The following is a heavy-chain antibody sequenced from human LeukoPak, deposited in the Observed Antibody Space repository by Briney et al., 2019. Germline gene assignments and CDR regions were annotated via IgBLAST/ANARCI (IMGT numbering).Heavy chain of an antibody. CDR2: IYYSGST. Sequence: SETLSLTCTVSGGSISSSSYYWGWIRQPPGKGLEWIGSIYYSGSTYYNPSLKSRVTISVDTSKNQFSLKLSSVTAADTAVYYCARERGHCSSTSCYDWFDPWGQGTLVTVSS. J-gene: IGHJ5*02. D-gene: IGHD2-2*01. CDR1: GGSISSSSYY. V-gene: IGHV4-39*07. CDR3: ARERGHCSSTSCYDWFDP.